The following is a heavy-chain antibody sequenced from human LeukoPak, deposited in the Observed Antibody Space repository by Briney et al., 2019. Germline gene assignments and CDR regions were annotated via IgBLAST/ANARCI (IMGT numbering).Heavy chain of an antibody. V-gene: IGHV1-69*06. Sequence: ASVKVSCKASGGTFSSYAISWVRQAPGQGLEWMGGIIPIFGTANYAQKFRGRVTITADKSTSTAYMELSSLRSDDTAVYYCARDLGSSSSGLMGYWGQGTLVTVSS. D-gene: IGHD6-6*01. CDR2: IIPIFGTA. J-gene: IGHJ4*02. CDR1: GGTFSSYA. CDR3: ARDLGSSSSGLMGY.